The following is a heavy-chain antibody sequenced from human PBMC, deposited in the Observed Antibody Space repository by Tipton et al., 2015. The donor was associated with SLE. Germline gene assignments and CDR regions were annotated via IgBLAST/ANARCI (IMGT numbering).Heavy chain of an antibody. Sequence: QSGAEVKKPGASVKVSCKASGYTFTRYGITWVRQAPGQGLEWMGRIIPVFGAANYAQKYQGRVTITADESTSTAYMELSSLRSEDTALYYCARLLSTIDYWGQGTLVTVSS. CDR1: GYTFTRYG. CDR2: IIPVFGAA. V-gene: IGHV1-69*13. J-gene: IGHJ4*02. D-gene: IGHD5/OR15-5a*01. CDR3: ARLLSTIDY.